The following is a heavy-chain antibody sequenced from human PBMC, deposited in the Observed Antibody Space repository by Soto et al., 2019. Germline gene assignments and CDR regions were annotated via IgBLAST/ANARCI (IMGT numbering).Heavy chain of an antibody. CDR2: INPNSGGT. V-gene: IGHV1-2*02. D-gene: IGHD6-6*01. Sequence: QVQLVQSGAEVKKPGASVKVSCKASGYTFTGNYMHWVRQAPGQGLEWMGWINPNSGGTNYAQKFQGRVTVTRDTSISTAYMGLCRLISDDKAAYYCARAGDISSPFDILGQGARVTVSS. J-gene: IGHJ3*02. CDR3: ARAGDISSPFDI. CDR1: GYTFTGNY.